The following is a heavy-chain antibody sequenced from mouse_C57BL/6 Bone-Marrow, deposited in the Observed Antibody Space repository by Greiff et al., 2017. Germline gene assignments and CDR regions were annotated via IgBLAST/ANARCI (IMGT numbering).Heavy chain of an antibody. CDR3: TRGSSSGLAY. D-gene: IGHD1-1*01. J-gene: IGHJ3*01. CDR1: GYTFTSYG. V-gene: IGHV1-81*01. CDR2: IYPRSGNT. Sequence: QVQLKESGAELARPGASVKLSCKASGYTFTSYGISWVKQRTGQGLEWIGEIYPRSGNTYYNEKFKGKATLTADKSSSTAYMELRSLTSEDSAVYSRTRGSSSGLAYWGQGTLVTVSA.